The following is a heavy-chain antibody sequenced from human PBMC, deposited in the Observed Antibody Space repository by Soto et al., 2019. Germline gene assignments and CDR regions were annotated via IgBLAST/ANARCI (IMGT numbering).Heavy chain of an antibody. CDR1: GFMFSADW. CDR3: VRDFDV. Sequence: EVQLVESGGGLVQPGGSLRLSCTASGFMFSADWMSCVRQAPGKGLEWVANIKQDGSEKYYVDSLKGRFTISRVNAANSLSLQMDSMRPEDTAVYNCVRDFDVWGRGTLVTVSS. CDR2: IKQDGSEK. J-gene: IGHJ2*01. V-gene: IGHV3-7*01.